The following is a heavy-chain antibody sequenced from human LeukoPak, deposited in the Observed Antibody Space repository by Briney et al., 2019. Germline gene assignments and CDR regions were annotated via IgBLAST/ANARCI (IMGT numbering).Heavy chain of an antibody. J-gene: IGHJ4*02. V-gene: IGHV5-51*01. CDR1: GYSFTSYW. CDR2: IYPGDSDT. D-gene: IGHD2-2*02. Sequence: GESLKISCKGSGYSFTSYWIGWVRHMPEKGLEWMGIIYPGDSDTRYSPSFQGQVTISADKSISTAYLQWSSLKASDTAMYYCARGGHCSSTSCYIDYWGQGTLVTVSS. CDR3: ARGGHCSSTSCYIDY.